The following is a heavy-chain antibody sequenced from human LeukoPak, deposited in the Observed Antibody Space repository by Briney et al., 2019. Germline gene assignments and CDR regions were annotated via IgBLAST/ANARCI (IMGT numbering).Heavy chain of an antibody. D-gene: IGHD3/OR15-3a*01. CDR3: ARVNGWTTYYFDY. CDR2: IYYSGST. CDR1: GGSISSYY. V-gene: IGHV4-59*01. J-gene: IGHJ4*02. Sequence: SETLSLTCTVSGGSISSYYWSWIRHPPGKGLEWIGYIYYSGSTNYNPSLKSRVTISVDTSKNQFSLKLSSVTAADTAVYYCARVNGWTTYYFDYWGQGTLVTVSS.